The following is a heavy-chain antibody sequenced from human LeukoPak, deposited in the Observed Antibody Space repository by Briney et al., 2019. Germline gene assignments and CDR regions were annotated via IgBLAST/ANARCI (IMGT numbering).Heavy chain of an antibody. CDR2: VHYSGSA. CDR1: GGSVRSDISH. V-gene: IGHV4-61*01. CDR3: ARNRGWYATDV. J-gene: IGHJ6*02. D-gene: IGHD6-19*01. Sequence: SETLSLTWSVSGGSVRSDISHWSWIRQPPGKGLEWIGYVHYSGSANYNPSLESRVTMSLDKSKNQFSLELTSVTAADTAVYYCARNRGWYATDVWGQGAAVTVSS.